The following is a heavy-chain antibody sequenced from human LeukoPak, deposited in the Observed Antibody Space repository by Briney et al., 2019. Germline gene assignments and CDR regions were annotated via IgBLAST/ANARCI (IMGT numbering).Heavy chain of an antibody. J-gene: IGHJ3*02. D-gene: IGHD6-19*01. CDR2: IWYDGSNK. CDR3: ARDWAGYSSGWSAEAFDI. V-gene: IGHV3-33*01. Sequence: GGSLRLSCAASGFTFSSYGMHWVRQAPGKGLEWVAVIWYDGSNKYYADSVKGRFTISRDNSKNTLYLQMNSLRAEDTAVYYCARDWAGYSSGWSAEAFDIWGQGTMVTVSS. CDR1: GFTFSSYG.